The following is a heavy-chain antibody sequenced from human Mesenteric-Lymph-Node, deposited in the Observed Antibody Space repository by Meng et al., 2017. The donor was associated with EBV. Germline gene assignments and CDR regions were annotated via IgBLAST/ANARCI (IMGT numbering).Heavy chain of an antibody. CDR1: GDSVSNPNVA. V-gene: IGHV6-1*01. CDR3: SRESWRAFDY. J-gene: IGHJ4*02. Sequence: HVCLPQSGPGLVKPSQTLSPTCAISGDSVSNPNVAWNWIRQSPSRGLEWLGRTYYRSKWYNEYAQSVKGRITINPDTSKSEFSLQLNSVTPDDTAVYYCSRESWRAFDYWGQGTLVTVSS. CDR2: TYYRSKWYN.